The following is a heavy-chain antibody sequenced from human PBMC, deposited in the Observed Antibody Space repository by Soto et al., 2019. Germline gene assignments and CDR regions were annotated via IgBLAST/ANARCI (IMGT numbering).Heavy chain of an antibody. CDR2: IDPGNGNT. J-gene: IGHJ5*01. CDR3: AKGWRGCGSTSCYSWFDS. D-gene: IGHD2-2*02. V-gene: IGHV1-24*01. CDR1: GYSKTVVS. Sequence: ALVKGACKSSGYSKTVVSRRWGRKDPRKGLEWMGCIDPGNGNTNYAQKFQDRVTITRDTSASTAYMEMSSLKSEDTAMYYCAKGWRGCGSTSCYSWFDSWGQGTPVTVSS.